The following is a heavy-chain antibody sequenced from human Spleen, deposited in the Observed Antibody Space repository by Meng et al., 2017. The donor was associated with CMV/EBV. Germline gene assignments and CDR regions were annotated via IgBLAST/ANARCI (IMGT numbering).Heavy chain of an antibody. Sequence: GGSLRLSCAASGFPFGDHYMTWIRQAPGKGLEWVSYISGSGSSVSYADSVKGRFTISRDNAKNSLYLQMNSLRAEDTAVYYCAKAVGITSAGGIYYYYGLDVWGQGTTVTVSS. CDR3: AKAVGITSAGGIYYYYGLDV. J-gene: IGHJ6*02. CDR1: GFPFGDHY. D-gene: IGHD1-20*01. V-gene: IGHV3-11*01. CDR2: ISGSGSSV.